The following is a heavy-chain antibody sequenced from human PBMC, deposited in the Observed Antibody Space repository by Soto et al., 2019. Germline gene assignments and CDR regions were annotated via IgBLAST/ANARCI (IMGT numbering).Heavy chain of an antibody. CDR2: IYWDDDK. CDR1: GGSISSYYW. D-gene: IGHD3-16*01. J-gene: IGHJ3*01. V-gene: IGHV2-5*08. CDR3: AHRFIRVGGMRAFDV. Sequence: TLSLTCTVSGGSISSYYWSWIRQPPGKALEWLGIIYWDDDKRYSPSLRSRLTITGDTSKNQVVLTMTNMDPVDTATYYCAHRFIRVGGMRAFDVWGQGTMVTVSS.